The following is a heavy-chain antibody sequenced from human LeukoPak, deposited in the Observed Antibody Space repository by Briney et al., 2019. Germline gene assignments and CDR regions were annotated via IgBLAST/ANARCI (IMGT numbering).Heavy chain of an antibody. CDR3: AKMGGFAASLG. D-gene: IGHD2-15*01. V-gene: IGHV3-21*01. CDR2: ISSTGSDI. J-gene: IGHJ4*02. CDR1: GFTFSKHS. Sequence: PGGSLRLSCAASGFTFSKHSMSWVRQAPGKGLEWVSLISSTGSDIYYADSVKGRFTISRDNSKNTLYLQMNSLRAEDTAVYYCAKMGGFAASLGWGQGTLVTVSS.